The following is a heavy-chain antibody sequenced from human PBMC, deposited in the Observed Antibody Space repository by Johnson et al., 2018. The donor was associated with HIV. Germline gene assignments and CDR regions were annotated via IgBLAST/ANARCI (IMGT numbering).Heavy chain of an antibody. D-gene: IGHD5-18*01. CDR1: GFTFSTYA. CDR2: ISGSGDST. J-gene: IGHJ3*02. CDR3: VVDGYEGAFNAFDI. V-gene: IGHV3-23*04. Sequence: VQLVESGGGLVQPGGSLRLSCAASGFTFSTYAMRWVRQAPGKGLEWVSGISGSGDSTYYADSVKGRFTISRDNSKNTPYLQMNSLRAEDTAVYYCVVDGYEGAFNAFDIWGQGTMVTVSS.